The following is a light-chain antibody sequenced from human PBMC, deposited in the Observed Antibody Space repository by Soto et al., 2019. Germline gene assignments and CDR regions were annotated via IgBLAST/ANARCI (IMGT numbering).Light chain of an antibody. CDR2: EVS. CDR1: NSDVGGYNY. CDR3: CSYAGTNSLKV. J-gene: IGLJ3*02. Sequence: QSALTQTPSASGSPGQSVTISCTGSNSDVGGYNYVSWYQQHPGKAPKLMIYEVSKRASGVPDRFSGFKSGNTASLTVSGLQAEDEADYYCCSYAGTNSLKVFGGGTKVTVL. V-gene: IGLV2-8*01.